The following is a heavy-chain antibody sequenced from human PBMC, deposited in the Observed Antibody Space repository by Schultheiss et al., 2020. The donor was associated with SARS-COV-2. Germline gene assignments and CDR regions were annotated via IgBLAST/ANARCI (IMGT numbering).Heavy chain of an antibody. CDR3: AKGGYDVVVPAASSFDY. CDR2: ISGSGGST. D-gene: IGHD2-2*01. J-gene: IGHJ4*02. CDR1: GFTFSSYA. V-gene: IGHV3-23*01. Sequence: GGSLRLSCAASGFTFSSYAMSWVRQAPGKGLEWVSAISGSGGSTYYADSVTGRFTISRDNSKNTLYLQMNSLRAEDTAVYYCAKGGYDVVVPAASSFDYWGQGTLVTVSS.